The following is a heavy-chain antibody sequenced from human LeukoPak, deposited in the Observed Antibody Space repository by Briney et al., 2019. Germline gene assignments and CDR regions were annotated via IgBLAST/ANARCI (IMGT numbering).Heavy chain of an antibody. D-gene: IGHD2-2*01. J-gene: IGHJ6*03. CDR2: ISAYNGNT. Sequence: GASVKVSCKASGYTFTSYGISWVRQAPGQGLEWMGWISAYNGNTNYAQKLQGRVTMTTDTSTSTAYMELRGLRSDDTAVYYCARVPSSTSWIKNYYYYMDVWGKGTTVTVSS. CDR3: ARVPSSTSWIKNYYYYMDV. V-gene: IGHV1-18*01. CDR1: GYTFTSYG.